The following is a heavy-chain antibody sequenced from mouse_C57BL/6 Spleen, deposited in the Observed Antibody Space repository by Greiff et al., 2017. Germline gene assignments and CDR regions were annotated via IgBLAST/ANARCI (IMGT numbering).Heavy chain of an antibody. CDR3: ARDYSNAMDY. V-gene: IGHV1-9*01. J-gene: IGHJ4*01. Sequence: QVQLQQSGAELLKPGASVKLSCKATGYKFTGYWIDWVKQRPGHGLGWMGVFLPGSGSTNYNEKFKGKATFTADTSSNTAYMRLSSLTTEDSAIYYCARDYSNAMDYWGQGTSVTVSS. CDR1: GYKFTGYW. CDR2: FLPGSGST. D-gene: IGHD2-5*01.